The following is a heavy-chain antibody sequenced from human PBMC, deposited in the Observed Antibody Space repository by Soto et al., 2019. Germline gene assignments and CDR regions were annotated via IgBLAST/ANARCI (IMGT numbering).Heavy chain of an antibody. J-gene: IGHJ6*02. V-gene: IGHV4-59*01. CDR1: GGSISSYY. CDR3: ARGVGVVTTNYYYGMDV. CDR2: IYYSGST. D-gene: IGHD4-4*01. Sequence: LSLTCTVSGGSISSYYWSWIRQPPGKGLEWIGYIYYSGSTNYNPSLKSRVTISVDTSKNQFSLKLSSVTAADTAVYYCARGVGVVTTNYYYGMDVWGQGTTVTVSS.